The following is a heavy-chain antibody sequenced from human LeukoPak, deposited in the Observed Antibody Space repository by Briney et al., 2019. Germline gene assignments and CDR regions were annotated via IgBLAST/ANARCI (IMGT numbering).Heavy chain of an antibody. CDR3: ARDFGYSRGEYYFDY. Sequence: GASVKVSCKASGGTFSSYAISWVRQAPGQGLEWMGGIIPIFGTANYAQKFKGRVTITADESTSTAYMELSSLRSEDTAVYYCARDFGYSRGEYYFDYWGQGTLVTVSS. V-gene: IGHV1-69*13. D-gene: IGHD3-22*01. CDR1: GGTFSSYA. CDR2: IIPIFGTA. J-gene: IGHJ4*02.